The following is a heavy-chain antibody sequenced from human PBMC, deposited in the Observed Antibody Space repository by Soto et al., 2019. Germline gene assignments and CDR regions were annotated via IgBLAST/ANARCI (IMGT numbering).Heavy chain of an antibody. J-gene: IGHJ6*02. Sequence: GXSVKGSCKAAGYTFSGYYVDWVRQAPGQGLEWMGWINPNSGGTNYAQKFQCRVTMTRDTSISTAYMELSSLRSDDTAVYYCARDRIADSQNDYYYFGKDVWGQRAKVPVYS. CDR2: INPNSGGT. CDR3: ARDRIADSQNDYYYFGKDV. CDR1: GYTFSGYY. V-gene: IGHV1-2*02. D-gene: IGHD6-13*01.